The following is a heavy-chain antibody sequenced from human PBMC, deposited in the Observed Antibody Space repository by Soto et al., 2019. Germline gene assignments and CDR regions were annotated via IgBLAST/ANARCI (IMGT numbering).Heavy chain of an antibody. J-gene: IGHJ4*02. D-gene: IGHD3-10*01. Sequence: SETLSLTCTVSGGSVSSGSYYWSWIRQPPGKGLEWIGYIYYSGSTNYNPSLKSRVTISVDTSKNQFSLKLSSVTAADTAVYYCASSDYYGSGSQTFDYWGQGTLVTVSS. V-gene: IGHV4-61*01. CDR1: GGSVSSGSYY. CDR3: ASSDYYGSGSQTFDY. CDR2: IYYSGST.